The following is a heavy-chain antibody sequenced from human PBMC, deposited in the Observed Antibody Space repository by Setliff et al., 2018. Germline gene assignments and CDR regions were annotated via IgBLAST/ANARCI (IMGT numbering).Heavy chain of an antibody. D-gene: IGHD1-26*01. J-gene: IGHJ3*02. CDR2: IYYSGST. V-gene: IGHV4-39*07. CDR1: GGSISSSSYY. CDR3: ARKGISALSGAFDM. Sequence: SETLSLTCTVSGGSISSSSYYWGWIRQPPGKGLEWIGSIYYSGSTNYNPSLKSRVTMSVDTSKNQFSLKLSSVTAVDTAVYYCARKGISALSGAFDMWGQGTMVTVSS.